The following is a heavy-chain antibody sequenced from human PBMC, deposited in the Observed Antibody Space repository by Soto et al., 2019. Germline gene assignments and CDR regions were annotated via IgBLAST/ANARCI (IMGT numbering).Heavy chain of an antibody. Sequence: EVQLVESGGGLVQPGGSLRLSCAASGFTVSSNYMNWVRQAPGQGLEWVSVIYSGVSTYYADSVKGRFTISRDNSKNTQYLQMNTLRAEDTAVYYCARGWWAHFDYWGQGTLVTVSS. J-gene: IGHJ4*02. CDR1: GFTVSSNY. CDR2: IYSGVST. D-gene: IGHD2-15*01. V-gene: IGHV3-66*01. CDR3: ARGWWAHFDY.